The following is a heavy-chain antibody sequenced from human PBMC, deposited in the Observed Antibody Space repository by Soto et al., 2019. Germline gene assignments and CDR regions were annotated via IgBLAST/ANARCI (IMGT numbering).Heavy chain of an antibody. CDR2: ISSRGVST. CDR1: GLTFSSYA. Sequence: HPGQSLRLSCAASGLTFSSYAMTWVRQAPGKGREWVSAISSRGVSTYYADSVKGSFTISRDSSENTRSLQINSLRVDDTAVYYCARPRCYSDYDLDYWGQGTLVTVSS. D-gene: IGHD5-12*01. J-gene: IGHJ4*02. V-gene: IGHV3-23*01. CDR3: ARPRCYSDYDLDY.